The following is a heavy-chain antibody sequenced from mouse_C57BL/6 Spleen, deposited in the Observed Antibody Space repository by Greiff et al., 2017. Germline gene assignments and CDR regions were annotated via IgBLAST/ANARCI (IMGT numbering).Heavy chain of an antibody. CDR1: GFTFTDYY. CDR2: IRNKANGYTT. CDR3: ARYREGGGEGAMDY. V-gene: IGHV7-3*01. Sequence: EVQVVESGGGLVQPGGSLSLSCAASGFTFTDYYMSWVRQPPGKALEWLGFIRNKANGYTTEYSASVKGRFTISRDNSQSILYLQMNALRAEDSATYYCARYREGGGEGAMDYWGQGTSVTVSS. J-gene: IGHJ4*01.